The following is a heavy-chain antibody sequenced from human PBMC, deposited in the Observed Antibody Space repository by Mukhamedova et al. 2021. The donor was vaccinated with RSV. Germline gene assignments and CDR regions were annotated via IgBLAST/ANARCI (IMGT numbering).Heavy chain of an antibody. V-gene: IGHV3-30*02. D-gene: IGHD3-10*01. CDR3: AKDTSYFGTGPYPQHLYYYMDV. CDR2: VRYDSRNV. J-gene: IGHJ6*03. Sequence: PGKGLDWVAFVRYDSRNVFYADSVKGRFSISRDNAHNTLYLQMNSLTDEDTGVYFCAKDTSYFGTGPYPQHLYYYMDVWGMGTTV.